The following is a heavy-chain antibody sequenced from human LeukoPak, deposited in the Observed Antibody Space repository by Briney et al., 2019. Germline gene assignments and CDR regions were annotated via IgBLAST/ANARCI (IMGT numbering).Heavy chain of an antibody. J-gene: IGHJ4*02. V-gene: IGHV3-48*02. D-gene: IGHD6-19*01. Sequence: GGSLRLSCAASGFTFSSYSMSWVRQAPGKGLEWVSYISSSGSSIHYADSVKGRFSISRDNAKNSLYLQMNGLRDEDTAVYYCARDESSGWRQLDYWGQGTLVTVSS. CDR2: ISSSGSSI. CDR1: GFTFSSYS. CDR3: ARDESSGWRQLDY.